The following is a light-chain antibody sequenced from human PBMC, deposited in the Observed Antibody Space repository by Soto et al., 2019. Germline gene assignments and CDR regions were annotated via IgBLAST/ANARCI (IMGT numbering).Light chain of an antibody. J-gene: IGLJ3*02. CDR1: SSDVGGGYY. V-gene: IGLV2-8*01. Sequence: QSALTQPPSASGSPGQSVTFSCTGTSSDVGGGYYVSWYQQHPGRAPKLIIYEVTKRPSGVPDRFSGSKSGNTASLTVSGLQAEDEADYYCSSYAGSNNWVFGGGTKLTVL. CDR2: EVT. CDR3: SSYAGSNNWV.